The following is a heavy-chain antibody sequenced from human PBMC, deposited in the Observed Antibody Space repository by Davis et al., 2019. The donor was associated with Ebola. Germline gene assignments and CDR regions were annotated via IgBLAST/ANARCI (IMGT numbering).Heavy chain of an antibody. CDR3: ARGYYDILTGYYPEDY. Sequence: PSETLSLTCTVSGDYISSYFVNWIRQTAERGLEWIGRIYSSGSTNYNPSLKSRVTMSVDTSKNQFSLKLSSVTAADTAVYYCARGYYDILTGYYPEDYWGQGTLVTVSS. CDR2: IYSSGST. D-gene: IGHD3-9*01. CDR1: GDYISSYF. J-gene: IGHJ4*02. V-gene: IGHV4-4*07.